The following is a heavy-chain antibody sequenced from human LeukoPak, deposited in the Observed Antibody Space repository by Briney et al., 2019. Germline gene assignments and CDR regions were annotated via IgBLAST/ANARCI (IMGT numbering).Heavy chain of an antibody. CDR3: ASLRYGHAINI. J-gene: IGHJ3*02. D-gene: IGHD4-17*01. CDR1: GFTFTNYG. V-gene: IGHV1-18*01. Sequence: ASVKVSCKASGFTFTNYGLSWVRQAPGQGLEWMGWINTDNGDTNYAQRVQDRVTMTTDTSTSTAYMQLRSLRPDDTAMYYCASLRYGHAINIWGQGTMVTVSS. CDR2: INTDNGDT.